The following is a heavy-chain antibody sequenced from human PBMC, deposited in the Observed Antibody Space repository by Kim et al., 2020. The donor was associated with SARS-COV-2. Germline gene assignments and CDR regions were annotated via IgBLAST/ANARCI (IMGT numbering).Heavy chain of an antibody. V-gene: IGHV3-7*01. CDR2: DGHKK. Sequence: DGHKKNKGAPVKGRYTISRDNAKNSLYLQVSSLGAEDTAVYYCARSLGADWGQGTLVTVSS. J-gene: IGHJ4*02. CDR3: ARSLGAD. D-gene: IGHD3-16*01.